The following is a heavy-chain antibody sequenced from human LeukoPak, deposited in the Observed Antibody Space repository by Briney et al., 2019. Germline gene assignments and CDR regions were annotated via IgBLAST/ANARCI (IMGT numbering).Heavy chain of an antibody. CDR1: GFTFSSYA. Sequence: GGSLRLSCAASGFTFSSYAMSWVRQAPGKGLEWVGRTRNKANSYTTEYAASVKGRFTILRDDSKNSLYLQMNSLKTEDTAVYYCTRGEGGSYLNYYYYGMDVWGQGTTVTVSS. CDR3: TRGEGGSYLNYYYYGMDV. V-gene: IGHV3-72*01. D-gene: IGHD1-26*01. J-gene: IGHJ6*02. CDR2: TRNKANSYTT.